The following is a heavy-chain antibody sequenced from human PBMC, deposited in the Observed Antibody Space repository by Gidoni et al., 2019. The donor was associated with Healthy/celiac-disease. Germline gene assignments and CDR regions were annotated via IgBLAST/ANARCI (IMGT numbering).Heavy chain of an antibody. CDR1: GYTFTSYY. CDR2: INPSGGST. CDR3: AREGGTYYDYVWGSYY. D-gene: IGHD3-16*01. Sequence: QVQLVQSGAEVKKPGASVKVSCTASGYTFTSYYMHWVRQAPGQGLEWMGIINPSGGSTSYAQKFQGRVTMTRDTSTSTVYMELSSLRSEDTAVYYCAREGGTYYDYVWGSYYWGQGTLVTVSS. V-gene: IGHV1-46*01. J-gene: IGHJ4*02.